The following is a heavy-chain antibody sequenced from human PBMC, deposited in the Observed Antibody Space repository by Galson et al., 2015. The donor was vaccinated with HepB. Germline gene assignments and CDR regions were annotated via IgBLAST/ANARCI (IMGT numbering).Heavy chain of an antibody. Sequence: SLRLSCAASGFTFSSYSMNWVRQAPGKGLEWVSSISSSSSYIYYADSVKGRFTISRDNAKNSLYLQMNSLRAEDTAVYYCATFAIVVVPAANREGAIDIWGQGTMVTVSS. J-gene: IGHJ3*02. D-gene: IGHD2-2*01. CDR2: ISSSSSYI. CDR1: GFTFSSYS. V-gene: IGHV3-21*01. CDR3: ATFAIVVVPAANREGAIDI.